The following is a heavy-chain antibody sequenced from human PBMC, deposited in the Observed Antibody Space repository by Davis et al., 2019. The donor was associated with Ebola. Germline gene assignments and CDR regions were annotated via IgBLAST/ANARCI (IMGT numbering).Heavy chain of an antibody. Sequence: AASVKVSCNASSFSFFRSFFNWVRQATGQGLEWMGWMNPNSGNTGYAQKFQGRVTMTRNTSIRTAYMELSRLRSDDTAVYYCARDLRPLWLHTPGDGMDVWGQGTTVTVS. CDR3: ARDLRPLWLHTPGDGMDV. V-gene: IGHV1-8*01. J-gene: IGHJ6*02. D-gene: IGHD2-21*01. CDR1: SFSFFRSF. CDR2: MNPNSGNT.